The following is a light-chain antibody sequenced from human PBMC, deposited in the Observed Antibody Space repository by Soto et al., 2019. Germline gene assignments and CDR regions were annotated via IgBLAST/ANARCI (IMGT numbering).Light chain of an antibody. V-gene: IGLV2-23*02. J-gene: IGLJ1*01. CDR2: EVT. CDR3: CSYAGSSTYV. Sequence: QSALTQPDSVSGSLGQSITISCTGTSRYIGNYNLVSWYQQHPGKAPKLMIYEVTKRPSGVSSRFFGSKSGKTASLTISGLQADDEADYHCCSYAGSSTYVFGTGTKLTVL. CDR1: SRYIGNYNL.